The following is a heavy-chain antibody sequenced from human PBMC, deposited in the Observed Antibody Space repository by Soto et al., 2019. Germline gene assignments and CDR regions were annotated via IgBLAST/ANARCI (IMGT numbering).Heavy chain of an antibody. CDR3: ARSYSSGWEPRGYYYYYHGMDV. J-gene: IGHJ6*02. Sequence: GASVKVSCKASGYTFTSYGISWVRQAPGQGLEWMGWISAYNGNTNYAQKLQGRVTMTTDTSTSTAYMELRSLRSDDTAVYYCARSYSSGWEPRGYYYYYHGMDVWGQGTTVTVSS. CDR1: GYTFTSYG. V-gene: IGHV1-18*01. CDR2: ISAYNGNT. D-gene: IGHD6-19*01.